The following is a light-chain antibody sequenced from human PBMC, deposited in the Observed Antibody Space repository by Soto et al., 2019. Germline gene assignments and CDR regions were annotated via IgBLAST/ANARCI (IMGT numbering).Light chain of an antibody. J-gene: IGKJ2*01. CDR2: QAS. V-gene: IGKV1-5*03. CDR3: QQYNSYYT. CDR1: QRISSW. Sequence: DIQLTQSPSTLSASVGDRVTITCRASQRISSWLAWYQQKAGKAPKLLIYQASSLQSGVPSRFSGNGSGTEFPRTISSLQPDDFASYYCQQYNSYYTFGQGTKLEI.